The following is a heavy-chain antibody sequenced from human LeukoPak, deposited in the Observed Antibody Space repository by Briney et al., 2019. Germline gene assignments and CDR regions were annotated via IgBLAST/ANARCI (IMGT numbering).Heavy chain of an antibody. CDR1: GFTFRSYA. J-gene: IGHJ4*02. Sequence: PGGSLRLSCAASGFTFRSYAMSWVRQAPGKGLEWVSTISGRRDSTSYADSVKGRFTISRDNSKNTLYLQMNSLRVEDTAVYYCARDPPSRGTRYFYYWGQGTLVTVSS. V-gene: IGHV3-23*01. CDR3: ARDPPSRGTRYFYY. D-gene: IGHD3-16*01. CDR2: ISGRRDST.